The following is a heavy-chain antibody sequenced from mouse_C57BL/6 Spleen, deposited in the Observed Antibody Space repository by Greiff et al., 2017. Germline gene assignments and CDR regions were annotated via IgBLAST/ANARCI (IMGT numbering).Heavy chain of an antibody. D-gene: IGHD1-3*01. CDR2: IDPENGET. J-gene: IGHJ2*01. Sequence: VQLQQSGAELVKPGASVKLSCKASGFNFTDYYMRWVKQRTEQGLEWIGRIDPENGETKYAPKFQGKATLTADKSSNTAYLQLSSLTSEDSAFYYYASGLNPFDDWGQVTTLTVSS. V-gene: IGHV14-2*01. CDR1: GFNFTDYY. CDR3: ASGLNPFDD.